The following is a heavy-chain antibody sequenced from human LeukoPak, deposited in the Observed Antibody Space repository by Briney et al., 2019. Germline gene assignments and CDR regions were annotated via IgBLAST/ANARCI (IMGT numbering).Heavy chain of an antibody. J-gene: IGHJ6*03. CDR3: AKVSRGIVAAMDV. V-gene: IGHV3-23*01. D-gene: IGHD6-25*01. CDR2: ISGSGGAT. Sequence: GGSLRLSCAASGFTFSSFAMSWVRQAPGKGLEWVSAISGSGGATYYADSVKGRFTISRDNSKNTLYLQMNSLRAEHTAVYYCAKVSRGIVAAMDVWGKGTTVTVSS. CDR1: GFTFSSFA.